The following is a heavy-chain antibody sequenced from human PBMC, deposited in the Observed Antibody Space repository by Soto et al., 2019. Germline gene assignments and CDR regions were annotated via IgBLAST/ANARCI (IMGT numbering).Heavy chain of an antibody. Sequence: QVQLVQSGAEVKKPGSSVKVYCKASGDTFSNYTISWVRQAPGQGREWMGRIIPIFGIANYAQEFQGRVTITADKSTSTVYMELSSLRSEDTAVYYCARVKTAAENYEGDYYMEVWGKGTTVTLSS. J-gene: IGHJ6*03. CDR2: IIPIFGIA. CDR1: GDTFSNYT. D-gene: IGHD3-16*01. V-gene: IGHV1-69*02. CDR3: ARVKTAAENYEGDYYMEV.